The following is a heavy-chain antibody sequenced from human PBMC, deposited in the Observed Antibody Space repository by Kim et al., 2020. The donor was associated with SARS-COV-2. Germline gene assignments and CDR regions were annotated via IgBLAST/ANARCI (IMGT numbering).Heavy chain of an antibody. D-gene: IGHD3-3*01. CDR2: IYYSGST. Sequence: SETLSLTCTVSGGSISSGAYYWTWIRQPPGKGLEWIGYIYYSGSTYYNLSLKSRVTISIDTSKNHFSLKLSSVTAADTAVYYCASRFLEWSSYDSWGQGTLVTVSS. CDR1: GGSISSGAYY. CDR3: ASRFLEWSSYDS. V-gene: IGHV4-30-4*01. J-gene: IGHJ4*02.